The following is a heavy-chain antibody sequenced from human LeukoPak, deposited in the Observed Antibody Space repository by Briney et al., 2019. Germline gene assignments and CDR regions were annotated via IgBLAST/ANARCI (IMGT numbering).Heavy chain of an antibody. D-gene: IGHD6-13*01. Sequence: SETLSLTCTVSGYSISSGNYWDWIRQPPGKGLEWIGSIYHSGSTYYNPSLKSRVTISVDTSKNQFSLKLSSVTAADTAVYYCARVTGYVMEDYFDYWGQGTLVTVSS. CDR1: GYSISSGNY. J-gene: IGHJ4*02. V-gene: IGHV4-38-2*02. CDR3: ARVTGYVMEDYFDY. CDR2: IYHSGST.